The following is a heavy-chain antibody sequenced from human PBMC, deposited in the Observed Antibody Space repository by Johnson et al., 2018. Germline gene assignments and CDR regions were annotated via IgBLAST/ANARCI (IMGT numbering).Heavy chain of an antibody. CDR2: IHRTGLT. V-gene: IGHV4-4*02. J-gene: IGHJ3*01. CDR3: LRARIVEATRTFEV. Sequence: QVQLQESGPGLVKPSGTLSLTCVVSGGSSNSNHWWSWVRQSPGKGLEWIGEIHRTGLTNYNPSLKSRVTISVDKSETNISLEVTSVTAPEPAIYFWLRARIVEATRTFEVWGQGTLLTVSS. D-gene: IGHD1-26*01. CDR1: GGSSNSNHW.